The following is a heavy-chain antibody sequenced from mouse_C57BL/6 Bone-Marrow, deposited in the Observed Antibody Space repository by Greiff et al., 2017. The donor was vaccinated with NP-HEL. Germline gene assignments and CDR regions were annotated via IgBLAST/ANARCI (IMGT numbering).Heavy chain of an antibody. Sequence: EVKLMESGGGLVQPGGSLSLSCAASGFTFTDYYMSWVRQPPGKALEWLGFIRNKANGYTTEYSASVTGRFTISRDNSQSILYIQMNALRAEDSATYYFARSIYYDYADDPFYAMDYWGQGTSVTVSS. CDR3: ARSIYYDYADDPFYAMDY. CDR2: IRNKANGYTT. CDR1: GFTFTDYY. J-gene: IGHJ4*01. D-gene: IGHD2-4*01. V-gene: IGHV7-3*01.